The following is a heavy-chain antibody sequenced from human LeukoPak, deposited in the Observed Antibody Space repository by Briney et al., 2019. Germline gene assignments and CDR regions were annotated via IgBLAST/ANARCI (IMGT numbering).Heavy chain of an antibody. CDR1: GGSISSYY. V-gene: IGHV4-4*07. CDR3: ASNNHRDGYSYGDYYFDY. Sequence: PSETLSLTCTVSGGSISSYYWSWIRQPAGKGLEWIGRIYTSGSTNYNPSLKSRVTMSVDTSKNQFSLNLSSVTAADTAVYYCASNNHRDGYSYGDYYFDYWGQGTLVTVSS. D-gene: IGHD5-18*01. CDR2: IYTSGST. J-gene: IGHJ4*02.